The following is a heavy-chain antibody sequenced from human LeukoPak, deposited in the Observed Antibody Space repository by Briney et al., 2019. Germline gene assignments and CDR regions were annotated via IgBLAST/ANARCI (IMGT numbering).Heavy chain of an antibody. J-gene: IGHJ4*02. CDR1: GDSISNRNYY. CDR3: ACRDGYNQPFDY. CDR2: IYYSGST. Sequence: SETLSLTCTVSGDSISNRNYYWGWVRQPPGKGLEWIGYIYYSGSTNHNPSLKSRVTISVDTSKNQFSLKLSSVTAADTAVYYCACRDGYNQPFDYWGQGTLVTVSS. D-gene: IGHD5-24*01. V-gene: IGHV4-61*05.